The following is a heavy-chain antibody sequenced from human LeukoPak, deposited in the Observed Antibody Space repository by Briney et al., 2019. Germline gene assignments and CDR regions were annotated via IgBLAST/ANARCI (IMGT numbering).Heavy chain of an antibody. V-gene: IGHV1-69*13. CDR1: GGTFSSYA. Sequence: SVKVSCKASGGTFSSYAISWVRQAPGQGLEWMGGIIPIFGTANYAQKFQGRVTITADESTSTAYMELSSLRSEDTAVYYRARGKDCSSTSCYSEVNNWFDPWGQGTLVTVSS. J-gene: IGHJ5*02. D-gene: IGHD2-2*01. CDR2: IIPIFGTA. CDR3: ARGKDCSSTSCYSEVNNWFDP.